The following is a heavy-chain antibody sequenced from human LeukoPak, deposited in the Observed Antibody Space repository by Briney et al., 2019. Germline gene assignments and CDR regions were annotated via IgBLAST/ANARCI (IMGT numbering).Heavy chain of an antibody. V-gene: IGHV3-53*01. D-gene: IGHD3-3*01. J-gene: IGHJ4*02. Sequence: GGSLRLSCAASGFTVSSNYMSWVRQAPGKGLEWVSVIYSAGSTYYADSVKGRFTISRHNSKNTLYLQMNSLRAEDTAIYYCAKDSDFWSGSSSDFDYWGQGTLVTVSS. CDR2: IYSAGST. CDR3: AKDSDFWSGSSSDFDY. CDR1: GFTVSSNY.